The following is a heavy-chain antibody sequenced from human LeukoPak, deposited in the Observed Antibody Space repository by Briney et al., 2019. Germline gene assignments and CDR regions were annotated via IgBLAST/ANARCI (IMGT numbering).Heavy chain of an antibody. CDR2: IIPIFGTA. V-gene: IGHV1-69*13. CDR1: GYTFTNYY. Sequence: GASVKVSCKASGYTFTNYYLFWVRQAPGQGLEWMGGIIPIFGTANYAQKFQGRVTITADESTSTAYMELSSLRSEDTAVYYCARVAHTYGGTGDYWGQGTLVTVSS. CDR3: ARVAHTYGGTGDY. J-gene: IGHJ4*02. D-gene: IGHD5-18*01.